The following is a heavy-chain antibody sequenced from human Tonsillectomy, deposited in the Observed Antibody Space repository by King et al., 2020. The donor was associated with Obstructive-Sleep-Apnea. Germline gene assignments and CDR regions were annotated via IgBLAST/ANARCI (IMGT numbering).Heavy chain of an antibody. V-gene: IGHV4-59*08. CDR2: IFYSGST. CDR1: GGSISSYY. J-gene: IGHJ4*02. D-gene: IGHD2/OR15-2a*01. Sequence: QLQESGPGLVKPSETLSLACTVSGGSISSYYWSWIRQPPGKGLEWIGYIFYSGSTNYNPSLKSRVTISVDTSKNQFSLKLSSVTAADTAVYYCARHGSFRYYFDYWGQGTLVTVSS. CDR3: ARHGSFRYYFDY.